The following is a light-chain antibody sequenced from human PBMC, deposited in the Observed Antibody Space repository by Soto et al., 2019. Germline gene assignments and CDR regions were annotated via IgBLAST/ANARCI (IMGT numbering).Light chain of an antibody. CDR1: NSDVESYEF. V-gene: IGLV2-23*01. CDR3: CSYPGSRTVYV. J-gene: IGLJ1*01. CDR2: EGI. Sequence: QSVLTQPASVSGSPGQSITVSCTGTNSDVESYEFVSWYQQHPGKAPKLMIYEGIKRPSGVSTRFSGSKSGNTASLTISGLQAEDEAEYYCCSYPGSRTVYVFGTGTKVTVL.